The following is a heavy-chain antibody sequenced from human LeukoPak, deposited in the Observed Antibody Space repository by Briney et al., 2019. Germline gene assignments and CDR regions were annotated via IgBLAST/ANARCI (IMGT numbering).Heavy chain of an antibody. Sequence: ASVKVSCKASGYTFTGYYMHWVRQAPGQGLEWMGWINPNSGGTNYAQKFQGRVTMTRDTSISTAYMELSRLRSDDTAVYYCARVWGIAAAGTGRWFDPWGQGTLVTVSS. CDR1: GYTFTGYY. CDR2: INPNSGGT. V-gene: IGHV1-2*02. CDR3: ARVWGIAAAGTGRWFDP. D-gene: IGHD6-13*01. J-gene: IGHJ5*02.